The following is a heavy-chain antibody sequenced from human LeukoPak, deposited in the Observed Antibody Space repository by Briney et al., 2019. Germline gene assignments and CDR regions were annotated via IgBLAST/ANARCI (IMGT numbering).Heavy chain of an antibody. Sequence: GASVKVSCKVSGYTLTELSMHWVRQAPGKGLEWMGGFDPEDGETIYAQKFQGRVTMTEDTSTDTAYMELSSLGSEDTAVYYCATAVLRFLEWKQATDYGMDVWGQGTTVTVSS. V-gene: IGHV1-24*01. J-gene: IGHJ6*02. CDR2: FDPEDGET. CDR1: GYTLTELS. CDR3: ATAVLRFLEWKQATDYGMDV. D-gene: IGHD3-3*01.